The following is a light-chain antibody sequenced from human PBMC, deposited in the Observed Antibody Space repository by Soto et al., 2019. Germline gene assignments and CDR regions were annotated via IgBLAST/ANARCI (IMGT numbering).Light chain of an antibody. V-gene: IGKV1-5*03. CDR1: HSISSW. CDR3: QQYNSYEIT. J-gene: IGKJ5*01. CDR2: KAS. Sequence: DIQMTQSPSTLSASVGDRVTITCRASHSISSWLAWYQQKPGKAPKLLIYKASSLESGVPSRFSGSGSGTEFTLTISSLQPDDFATYYCQQYNSYEITFGQGTRLEIK.